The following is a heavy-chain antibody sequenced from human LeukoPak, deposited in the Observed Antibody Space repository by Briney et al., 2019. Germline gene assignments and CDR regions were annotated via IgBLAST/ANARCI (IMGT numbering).Heavy chain of an antibody. J-gene: IGHJ4*02. CDR1: GGSISGYY. CDR3: ARESGGSCYWDY. D-gene: IGHD2-15*01. CDR2: IYSSVTT. Sequence: PSETLSLTCTVFGGSISGYYWSWIRQPPGKGLEWIGYIYSSVTTNYNPSLKSRVTISADTSKNQFSLKLSSVTPADTAVYYCARESGGSCYWDYWGQGTLVTVSS. V-gene: IGHV4-59*01.